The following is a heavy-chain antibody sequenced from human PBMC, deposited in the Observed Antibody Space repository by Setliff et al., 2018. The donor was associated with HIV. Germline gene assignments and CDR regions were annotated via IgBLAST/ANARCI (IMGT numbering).Heavy chain of an antibody. CDR3: ARGHSGNDY. V-gene: IGHV1-8*02. CDR1: GYTFTNYD. J-gene: IGHJ4*02. D-gene: IGHD1-1*01. CDR2: MNPDSGNT. Sequence: ASVKVSCKASGYTFTNYDINWVRQATGQGLEWMGRMNPDSGNTEYAQQFQGRVAMTRNTSISTAYMELSSLRSEDTAIYYCARGHSGNDYWGQGTLVTVSS.